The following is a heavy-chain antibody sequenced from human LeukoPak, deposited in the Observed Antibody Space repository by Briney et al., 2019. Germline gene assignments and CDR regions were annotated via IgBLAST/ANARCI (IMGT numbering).Heavy chain of an antibody. J-gene: IGHJ5*02. Sequence: ASVKVSCKASGYTFITYGINWVRQAPGQGLEWMGWTSAYNGNTNYAQKFQGRVTMTTDRSTSTAYMELRSLRYEDTAVYYCARDQVAARPGWIAPWGQGTLVSVSS. CDR1: GYTFITYG. V-gene: IGHV1-18*01. CDR3: ARDQVAARPGWIAP. D-gene: IGHD6-6*01. CDR2: TSAYNGNT.